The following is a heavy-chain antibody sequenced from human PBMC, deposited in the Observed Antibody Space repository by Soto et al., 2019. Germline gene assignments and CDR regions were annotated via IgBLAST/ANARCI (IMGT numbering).Heavy chain of an antibody. Sequence: QVQLVESGGGVVQPGRSLRLSCAASGFTFSSYGMHWVRQAPGKGLEWVAVISYDGSNKYYADSVKGRFTISRDNSQNKXYLQMNSLRAEDTAVYYCAKDRGWLAERYYCGMDVWGQGTTVTVSS. CDR3: AKDRGWLAERYYCGMDV. J-gene: IGHJ6*02. CDR2: ISYDGSNK. D-gene: IGHD6-19*01. V-gene: IGHV3-30*18. CDR1: GFTFSSYG.